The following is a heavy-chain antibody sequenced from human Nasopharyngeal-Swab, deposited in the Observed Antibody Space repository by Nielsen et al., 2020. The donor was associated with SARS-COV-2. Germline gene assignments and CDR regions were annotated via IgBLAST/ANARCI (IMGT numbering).Heavy chain of an antibody. CDR3: AREGPAIWFGEYETSKSGMDV. CDR2: IYCSGST. V-gene: IGHV4-59*01. Sequence: WIRQPPGKGLEWIGYIYCSGSTNYNPSLKSRVTISVDTSKNQFSLKLSSVTAADTAVYYCAREGPAIWFGEYETSKSGMDVWGQGTTVTVSS. D-gene: IGHD3-10*01. J-gene: IGHJ6*02.